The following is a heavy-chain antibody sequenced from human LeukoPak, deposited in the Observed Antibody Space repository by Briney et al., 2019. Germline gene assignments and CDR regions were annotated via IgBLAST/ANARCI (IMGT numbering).Heavy chain of an antibody. D-gene: IGHD5-24*01. J-gene: IGHJ4*02. V-gene: IGHV4-4*07. CDR3: ARQKWLQLGFFDS. CDR1: GGSIRSYY. Sequence: SETLSLTCTVSGGSIRSYYWSWIRQPAGKGLEWIGRVYASGSTNYNPSLESRVTMSVDTSKNQFSLKLTSVTAADTAIYYCARQKWLQLGFFDSWGQGTLVTVSS. CDR2: VYASGST.